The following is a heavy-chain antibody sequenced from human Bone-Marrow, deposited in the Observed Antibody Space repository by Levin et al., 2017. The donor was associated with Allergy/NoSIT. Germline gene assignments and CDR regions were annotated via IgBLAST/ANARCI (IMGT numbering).Heavy chain of an antibody. V-gene: IGHV5-10-1*01. D-gene: IGHD1-14*01. CDR2: IDPSDSSA. CDR3: AALAIVRTDSGTSTWFYP. Sequence: GESLKISCKGSGDRFTAHWISWVRQMPGKGLEWMGTIDPSDSSATYSPSFRGHVTMSADKSISSAYLQWTSLKASDTAMYYCAALAIVRTDSGTSTWFYPWAQGTLVSVSS. CDR1: GDRFTAHW. J-gene: IGHJ5*02.